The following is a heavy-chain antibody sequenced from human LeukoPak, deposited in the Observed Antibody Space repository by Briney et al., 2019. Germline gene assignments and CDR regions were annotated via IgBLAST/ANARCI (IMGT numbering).Heavy chain of an antibody. CDR3: ARVSDNSNYAWFDP. J-gene: IGHJ5*02. Sequence: SETLSLTCTVSGGSMNSYYWSWIRQPPGKGLEWIGYIHYSGSTNYKPSLKSRVTISVDTSKNQFSLKLSSVTTADTAVYYCARVSDNSNYAWFDPWGQGTLVIVSS. CDR1: GGSMNSYY. V-gene: IGHV4-59*01. D-gene: IGHD4-11*01. CDR2: IHYSGST.